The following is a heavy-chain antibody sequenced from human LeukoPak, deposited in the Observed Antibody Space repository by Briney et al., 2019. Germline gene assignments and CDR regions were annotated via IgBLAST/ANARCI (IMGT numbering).Heavy chain of an antibody. Sequence: GGSLRLSCAVSGFSFSGYAMNWVRQAPGKGLERVSSISGTGGGTYYADSVKGRFTISRDNSKNTLYLQMNSLGAEDTALYYCTKWGDYDGSTGYYDSDYWGQGTLVTVSS. CDR3: TKWGDYDGSTGYYDSDY. J-gene: IGHJ4*02. CDR1: GFSFSGYA. V-gene: IGHV3-23*01. CDR2: ISGTGGGT. D-gene: IGHD3-9*01.